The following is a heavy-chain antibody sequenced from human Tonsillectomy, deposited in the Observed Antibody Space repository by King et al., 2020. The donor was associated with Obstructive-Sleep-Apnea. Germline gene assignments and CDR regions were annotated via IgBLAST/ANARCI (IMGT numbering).Heavy chain of an antibody. V-gene: IGHV3-21*01. Sequence: EVQLVESGGGLVKPGGSLRLSCAASGFTFSAYSMNWVRQAPGKGLDWVSSIIYRSSYIYYADSEKGRFAISRDNAKNSLYLQMNSLGAEDTAVYYCARGPPPSFDYWGQGTLVTVSS. CDR2: IIYRSSYI. CDR1: GFTFSAYS. CDR3: ARGPPPSFDY. J-gene: IGHJ4*02.